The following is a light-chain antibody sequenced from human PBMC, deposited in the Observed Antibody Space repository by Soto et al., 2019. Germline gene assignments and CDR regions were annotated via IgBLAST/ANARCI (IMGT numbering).Light chain of an antibody. CDR3: QQDKSNPRT. Sequence: DIHLTQSPSSLSASVGDRVTITGRASQAITSNLAWYQQKPGNPPRLLIYEESTLHSGVPSRFSGRKVGTQFILTIDSLQPEDFATYYCQQDKSNPRTFGEGTKVDIK. CDR2: EES. V-gene: IGKV1-9*01. CDR1: QAITSN. J-gene: IGKJ4*02.